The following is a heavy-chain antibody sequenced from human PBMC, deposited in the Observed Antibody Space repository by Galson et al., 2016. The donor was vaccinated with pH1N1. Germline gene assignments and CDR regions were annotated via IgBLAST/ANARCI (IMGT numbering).Heavy chain of an antibody. CDR1: GFTLGDFY. Sequence: SLRLSCAASGFTLGDFYMDWVRQAPGKGLEWVGRITKSPRGYSTEDAASVRGRFIISREDSKNLLYLQMNSLTTEDTAVYYCTRENHHKFDYWGPGTLVTVSS. V-gene: IGHV3-72*01. CDR2: ITKSPRGYST. CDR3: TRENHHKFDY. J-gene: IGHJ4*02.